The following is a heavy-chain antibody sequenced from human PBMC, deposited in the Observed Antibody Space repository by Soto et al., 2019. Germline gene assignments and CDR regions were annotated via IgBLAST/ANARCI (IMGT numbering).Heavy chain of an antibody. CDR3: ARDFSPYYYDSSGYCDY. J-gene: IGHJ4*02. D-gene: IGHD3-22*01. Sequence: PGGSLRLSCAASGFTFSDYCMSWIRQAPGKGLEWVSYISSSSSYTNYADSVKGRFTISRDNAKNSLYLQMNSLRAEDTAVYYCARDFSPYYYDSSGYCDYWGQGTLVTVSS. CDR2: ISSSSSYT. V-gene: IGHV3-11*06. CDR1: GFTFSDYC.